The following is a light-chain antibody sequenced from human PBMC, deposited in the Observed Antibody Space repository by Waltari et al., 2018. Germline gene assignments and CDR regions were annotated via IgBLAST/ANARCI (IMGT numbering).Light chain of an antibody. V-gene: IGKV1-5*03. J-gene: IGKJ2*01. Sequence: DTQMTQSPSTLSASVGARVTISCRASQSVGTWLAWYQQKPGKAPKLLIYMASSLESGVPSRFSGSGSGTEFTLTISSLQPDDFATYSCQQYSSFSTFGQGTKLDI. CDR3: QQYSSFST. CDR1: QSVGTW. CDR2: MAS.